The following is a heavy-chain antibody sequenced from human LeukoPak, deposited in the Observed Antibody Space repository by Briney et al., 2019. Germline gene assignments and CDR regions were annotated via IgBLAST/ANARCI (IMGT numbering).Heavy chain of an antibody. Sequence: SETLSLTCTVSGGSISSYYWSWIRQPPGKGLEWIGYIYYSGSTNYNPSLKSRVTISVDTSKNQFSLKLSSVTAADTAVYYCARTLNPNYDSSGYFDYWGQGTLVTVSS. D-gene: IGHD3-22*01. CDR3: ARTLNPNYDSSGYFDY. V-gene: IGHV4-59*08. J-gene: IGHJ4*02. CDR1: GGSISSYY. CDR2: IYYSGST.